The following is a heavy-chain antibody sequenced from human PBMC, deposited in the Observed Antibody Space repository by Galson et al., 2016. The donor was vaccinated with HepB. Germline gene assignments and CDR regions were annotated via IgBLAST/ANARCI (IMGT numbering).Heavy chain of an antibody. Sequence: QSGAEVKKPGESLKISCKGSGYSFTSYWIGWVRQMPGKGLEWMGIIYPGDSDTRYSPSFQGQVTISADKSISTAYLQWSSLKASDTAMYYCAGRYAYRGSGIYPSIDWGQGTQVTVSS. J-gene: IGHJ4*02. CDR2: IYPGDSDT. D-gene: IGHD3-10*01. CDR3: AGRYAYRGSGIYPSID. CDR1: GYSFTSYW. V-gene: IGHV5-51*01.